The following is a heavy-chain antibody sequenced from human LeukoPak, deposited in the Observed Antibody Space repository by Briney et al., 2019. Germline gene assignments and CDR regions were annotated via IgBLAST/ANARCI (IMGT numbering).Heavy chain of an antibody. CDR3: ARYNSGWDY. V-gene: IGHV3-48*01. D-gene: IGHD6-19*01. Sequence: SGGSLRLSWAASGFTFSSYSMNWVRQTPGKVLEWVSYISSSSSTIYYADSVKGRFTISRDNAKNSLYLQMNSLRAEDTALYYCARYNSGWDYWGQGTLVTVSS. CDR2: ISSSSSTI. CDR1: GFTFSSYS. J-gene: IGHJ4*02.